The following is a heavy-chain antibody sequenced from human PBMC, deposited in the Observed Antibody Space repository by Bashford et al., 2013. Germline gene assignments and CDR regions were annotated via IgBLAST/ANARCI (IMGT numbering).Heavy chain of an antibody. V-gene: IGHV1-3*01. D-gene: IGHD3-22*01. CDR2: INAGNGNT. J-gene: IGHJ3*02. CDR3: ARGRSGYYLDDAFDI. Sequence: RRVRQAPGQRLEWMGWINAGNGNTKYSQKFQGRVTITRDTSASTAYMELSSLRSEDTAVYYCARGRSGYYLDDAFDIWGQGTMVTVSS.